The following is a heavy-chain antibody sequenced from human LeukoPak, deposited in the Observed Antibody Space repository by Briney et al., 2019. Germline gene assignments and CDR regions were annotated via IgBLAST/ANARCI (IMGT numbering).Heavy chain of an antibody. CDR1: GYTFTGYY. CDR3: ARPRLKPGPPPPIYYFDY. Sequence: VASVKVSCKASGYTFTGYYIHWVRQAPGQRLEWMGWINPNSGGTNYAQKFQGRVTMTRDTSISTAYMELSRLRSDDTAVYYCARPRLKPGPPPPIYYFDYWGQGTLVTVSS. D-gene: IGHD1-1*01. V-gene: IGHV1-2*02. CDR2: INPNSGGT. J-gene: IGHJ4*02.